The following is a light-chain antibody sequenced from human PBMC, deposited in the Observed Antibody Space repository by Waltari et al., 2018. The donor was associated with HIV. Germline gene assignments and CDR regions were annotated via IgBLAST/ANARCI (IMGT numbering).Light chain of an antibody. CDR1: QSVSVN. CDR2: GSS. CDR3: QQYNYWPPYT. V-gene: IGKV3-15*01. Sequence: EVVMTQSQATLSVSPGERAPLTCRASQSVSVNLAWYQQRPGKPPRLLIYGSSTRATGVPARFSGSGSETEFTLTISSLRSEDFAVYYCQQYNYWPPYTFGQGTKLEI. J-gene: IGKJ2*01.